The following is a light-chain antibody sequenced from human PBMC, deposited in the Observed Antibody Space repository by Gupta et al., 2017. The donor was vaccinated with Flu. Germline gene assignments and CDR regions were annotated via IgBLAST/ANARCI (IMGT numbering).Light chain of an antibody. CDR3: QQTVSTPFT. CDR2: ATS. Sequence: DIQMTQSPSSLSASVGDRVTITCRASQSISNYLNWYRQKPGKAPNLLIYATSSVQTGVPSRFSGSGSGTDFTLTISRLQPEDFATYYCQQTVSTPFTFGHGTKVDIK. V-gene: IGKV1-39*01. J-gene: IGKJ3*01. CDR1: QSISNY.